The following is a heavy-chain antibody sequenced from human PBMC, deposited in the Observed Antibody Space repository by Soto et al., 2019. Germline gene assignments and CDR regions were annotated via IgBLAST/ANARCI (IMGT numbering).Heavy chain of an antibody. D-gene: IGHD3-3*01. CDR1: GYPVTAYY. V-gene: IGHV1-2*02. Sequence: QLHLVQSGAVVKKPGASVTVSCSASGYPVTAYYMHWVRQAPGRGLEWMGGINPATGAAKYTQTCQGRVPLTRATSTSTVVMELSGLTSADTAVFYCARGGGVGVAGSAAFDMWGQGTLVTVSS. J-gene: IGHJ3*02. CDR2: INPATGAA. CDR3: ARGGGVGVAGSAAFDM.